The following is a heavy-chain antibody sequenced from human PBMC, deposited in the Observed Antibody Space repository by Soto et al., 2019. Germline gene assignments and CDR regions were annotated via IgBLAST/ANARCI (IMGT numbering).Heavy chain of an antibody. CDR2: INHSGST. J-gene: IGHJ4*02. D-gene: IGHD6-13*01. CDR3: ARASGIEAAGRPNYFDY. Sequence: SETVSLTCAVYGGSFSGYYWSWIRQPPGKGLEWIGEINHSGSTNYNPSLKSRVTISVDTSKNQFSLKLSSVTAADTAVYYCARASGIEAAGRPNYFDYWGQGTLVTVSS. CDR1: GGSFSGYY. V-gene: IGHV4-34*01.